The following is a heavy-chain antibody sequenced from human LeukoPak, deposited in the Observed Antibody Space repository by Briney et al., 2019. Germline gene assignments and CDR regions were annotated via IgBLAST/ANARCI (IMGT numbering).Heavy chain of an antibody. V-gene: IGHV4-59*08. Sequence: SDTLSLTCTVSGGSISSYYWSWIRQPPGKGLEWIGYIYYSGNTNYNPSLKSRVPISVDTSKNQFSLKLSSVTAADTAVYYCARHMGLGYTYFYPYFDYWGQGTLVTVSS. J-gene: IGHJ4*01. D-gene: IGHD1-1*01. CDR2: IYYSGNT. CDR3: ARHMGLGYTYFYPYFDY. CDR1: GGSISSYY.